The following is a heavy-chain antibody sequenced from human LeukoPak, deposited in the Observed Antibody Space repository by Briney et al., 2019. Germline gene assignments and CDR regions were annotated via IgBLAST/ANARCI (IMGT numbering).Heavy chain of an antibody. D-gene: IGHD6-19*01. V-gene: IGHV1-18*01. CDR1: GYTFTSSG. Sequence: GASVKVSCKASGYTFTSSGITWVRQAPGQGLEWMGWISAYNGNTNYAQKLQGRVTMTTDTSTSTAYMELRSLRSDDTAVYYCARDGGGIAVAGTDYWGQGTLVTVSS. CDR2: ISAYNGNT. CDR3: ARDGGGIAVAGTDY. J-gene: IGHJ4*02.